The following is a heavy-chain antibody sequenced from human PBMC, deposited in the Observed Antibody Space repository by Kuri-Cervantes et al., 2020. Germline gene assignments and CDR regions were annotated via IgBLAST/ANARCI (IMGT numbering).Heavy chain of an antibody. Sequence: GESLKISCAASGFTFSSYWMSWVRQAPGKGLEWVANIKQDGSEKYYVDSVKGRFTISRDNAKNSLYLQMNSLRAEDTAVYYCARFMITFGGVIVSRYGMDVWGQGTTVTVSS. J-gene: IGHJ6*02. V-gene: IGHV3-7*03. CDR3: ARFMITFGGVIVSRYGMDV. D-gene: IGHD3-16*02. CDR2: IKQDGSEK. CDR1: GFTFSSYW.